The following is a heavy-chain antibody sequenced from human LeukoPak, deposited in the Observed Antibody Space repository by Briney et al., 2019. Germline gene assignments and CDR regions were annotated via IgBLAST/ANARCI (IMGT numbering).Heavy chain of an antibody. Sequence: GASVKVSCKASGYTFPSYGISWLRQAPGQGLEWMGWISAYNCYTNYAQKLQGRVTMTTDTSTRTAYMELRSMRSEDTAVYYCARYFYDSSGYNWVNWFDPWGQGTLVTVSS. J-gene: IGHJ5*02. D-gene: IGHD3-22*01. CDR2: ISAYNCYT. V-gene: IGHV1-18*01. CDR1: GYTFPSYG. CDR3: ARYFYDSSGYNWVNWFDP.